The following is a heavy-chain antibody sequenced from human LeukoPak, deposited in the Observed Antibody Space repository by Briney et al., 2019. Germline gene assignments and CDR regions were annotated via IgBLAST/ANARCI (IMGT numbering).Heavy chain of an antibody. Sequence: SVTVSCTASGGTFSSYAIGWVRQAPGQGLEWMGRIIPILGIANYAQKFQGRVTITADKSTSTAYMELSSLRSEDTAVYYCARGLLWFGEPYFDYWGQGTLVTVSS. V-gene: IGHV1-69*04. CDR1: GGTFSSYA. CDR2: IIPILGIA. J-gene: IGHJ4*02. D-gene: IGHD3-10*01. CDR3: ARGLLWFGEPYFDY.